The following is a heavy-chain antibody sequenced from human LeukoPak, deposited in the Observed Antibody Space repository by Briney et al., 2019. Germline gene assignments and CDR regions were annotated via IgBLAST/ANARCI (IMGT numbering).Heavy chain of an antibody. D-gene: IGHD3-22*01. CDR1: GLTFSSYA. CDR2: ISGSGGST. J-gene: IGHJ4*02. CDR3: AKDASPETYYYDSSGYYYDYFDY. V-gene: IGHV3-23*01. Sequence: GGSLRLSCAASGLTFSSYAMSWVRQAPGKGLEWVSAISGSGGSTYYADSVKGRFTISRDNSKNTLYLQMNSLRAEDTAVYYCAKDASPETYYYDSSGYYYDYFDYWGQGTLVTVSS.